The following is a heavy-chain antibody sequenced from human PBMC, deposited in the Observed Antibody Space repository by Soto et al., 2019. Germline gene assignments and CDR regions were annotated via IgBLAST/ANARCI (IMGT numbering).Heavy chain of an antibody. J-gene: IGHJ4*02. Sequence: QVRLVESGGGVVQPGTSLRLSCAASGFTFSSYAIHWVRQAPGKGLEWVAFMSSDGSNTFYADSVRGRFTVSRDNSKSTLYLQMNGLMPEYTAVYYCTKSHSTALVPYYFDYWGQGTLVTVSS. V-gene: IGHV3-30*18. CDR2: MSSDGSNT. D-gene: IGHD5-18*01. CDR3: TKSHSTALVPYYFDY. CDR1: GFTFSSYA.